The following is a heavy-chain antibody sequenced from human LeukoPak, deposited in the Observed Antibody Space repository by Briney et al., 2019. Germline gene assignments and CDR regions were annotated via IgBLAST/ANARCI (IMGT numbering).Heavy chain of an antibody. D-gene: IGHD6-19*01. V-gene: IGHV4-39*01. CDR2: IYYTGST. CDR1: GGSISNSNYY. Sequence: SETLSLTCTVSGGSISNSNYYWGWIRQPPGKGLEWIGNIYYTGSTYYNPSLKSRITISVDTSKNQFSLKLSSVTASDRAIYYCARHLASRSSSGWYYVDYWGQGTLVTVSS. CDR3: ARHLASRSSSGWYYVDY. J-gene: IGHJ4*02.